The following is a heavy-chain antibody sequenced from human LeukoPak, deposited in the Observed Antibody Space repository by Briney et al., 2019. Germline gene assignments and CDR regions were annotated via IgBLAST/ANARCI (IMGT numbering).Heavy chain of an antibody. J-gene: IGHJ6*03. V-gene: IGHV4-59*12. CDR3: AREKIGTGTVLGKDYYYMDV. CDR1: GGSISSYY. D-gene: IGHD3-16*01. Sequence: PSETLSLTCTVSGGSISSYYWSWIRQPPGKGLEWIGYIYYSGSTNYNPSLKSRVTISVDTSKNQSSLKLSSVTAADTAMYYCAREKIGTGTVLGKDYYYMDVWGKGTTVTVSS. CDR2: IYYSGST.